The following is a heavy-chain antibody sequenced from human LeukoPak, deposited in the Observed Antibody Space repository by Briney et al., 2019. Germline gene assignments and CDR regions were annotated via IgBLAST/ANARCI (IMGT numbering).Heavy chain of an antibody. CDR2: IYHSGTS. D-gene: IGHD6-13*01. Sequence: PSETLSLTCTVSGGSISTYYWSWIRQPPGKGLEWIGYIYHSGTSNYNPSLKSRVTISVDTSRNQFSLKLSSVTAADTAVYYCARQEQQLIYNWFDPWGQGTLVTVSS. CDR3: ARQEQQLIYNWFDP. V-gene: IGHV4-59*01. CDR1: GGSISTYY. J-gene: IGHJ5*02.